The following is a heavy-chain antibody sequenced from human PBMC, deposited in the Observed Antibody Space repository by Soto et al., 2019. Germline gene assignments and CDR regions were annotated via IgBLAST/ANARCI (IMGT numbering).Heavy chain of an antibody. D-gene: IGHD6-19*01. CDR3: ARDSGSAWYGGGHFDY. CDR1: GYTFTAYY. Sequence: QVQLVQSGAEVKKPGASVKVSCKPSGYTFTAYYIHWVRQAPGQGLKWMGWINPNSGATKYAQEFQGWVTMTRDTSISTAYMELSRLRSDDTAVYYCARDSGSAWYGGGHFDYWGQGTLVTVSS. CDR2: INPNSGAT. J-gene: IGHJ4*02. V-gene: IGHV1-2*04.